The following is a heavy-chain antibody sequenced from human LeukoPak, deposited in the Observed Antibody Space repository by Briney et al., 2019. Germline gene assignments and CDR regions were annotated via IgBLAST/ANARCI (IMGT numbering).Heavy chain of an antibody. V-gene: IGHV1-24*01. CDR2: FDPEDGET. J-gene: IGHJ5*02. CDR3: ATVPYYDFWSGYYPS. Sequence: ASVKVSCKVSGYTLTELSMHWVRQAPGKGLEWMGGFDPEDGETIYAQKFQGRVTMTEDTSTDTAYMELSSLRSEDTAVYYCATVPYYDFWSGYYPSWGQGTLVTVSS. CDR1: GYTLTELS. D-gene: IGHD3-3*01.